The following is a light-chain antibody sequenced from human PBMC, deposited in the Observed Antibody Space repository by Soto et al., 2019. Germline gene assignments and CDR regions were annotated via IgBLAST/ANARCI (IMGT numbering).Light chain of an antibody. CDR2: GAS. V-gene: IGKV3-15*01. CDR3: QQYTNWPPT. CDR1: QSVSSN. Sequence: EIVMTQSPATLSVSPGERATLSCRASQSVSSNLAWYQQKPGQAPRLLIYGASTRATGIPARFSGSGSGTEFTLTISSLPSEDFAVYYCQQYTNWPPTLGQGTKVEIK. J-gene: IGKJ1*01.